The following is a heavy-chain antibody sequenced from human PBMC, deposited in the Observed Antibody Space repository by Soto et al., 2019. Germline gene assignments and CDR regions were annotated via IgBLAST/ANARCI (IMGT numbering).Heavy chain of an antibody. CDR2: IYPGDSDT. V-gene: IGHV5-51*01. D-gene: IGHD3-3*01. J-gene: IGHJ6*02. CDR1: GYSFTSYW. Sequence: PGESLKISCKGSGYSFTSYWIGWVRQMPGKGLEWMGIIYPGDSDTRYSPSFQGQVTISADKSISTAYLQWSSQKATDTAMYYCARHAYDFWSGHPNPRYYYGMDVWGQGTTVTV. CDR3: ARHAYDFWSGHPNPRYYYGMDV.